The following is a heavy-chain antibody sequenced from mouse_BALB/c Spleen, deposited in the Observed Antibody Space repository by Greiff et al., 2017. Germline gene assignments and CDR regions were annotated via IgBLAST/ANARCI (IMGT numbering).Heavy chain of an antibody. CDR3: ARGGTVVATDAWYAY. CDR1: GYSFTGYN. CDR2: IDPYYGGT. V-gene: IGHV1S135*01. J-gene: IGHJ3*01. Sequence: VQLQQSGPELGKPGASVKISCKASGYSFTGYNMYWVKQSHKKSLEWIGYIDPYYGGTSYNQKSKGKATLTVDKSSSTAYMHLNSLTSEDSAIYYCARGGTVVATDAWYAYWGQGTLVTVSA. D-gene: IGHD1-1*01.